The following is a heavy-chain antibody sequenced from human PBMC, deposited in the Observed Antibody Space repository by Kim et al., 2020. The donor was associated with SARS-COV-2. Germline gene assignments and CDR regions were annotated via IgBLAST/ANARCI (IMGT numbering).Heavy chain of an antibody. J-gene: IGHJ6*02. CDR1: GFTFSSYA. D-gene: IGHD1-26*01. V-gene: IGHV3-30*04. CDR3: ARDEAVGATRWPYYYYYGMDV. CDR2: ISYDGSNK. Sequence: GGSLRLSCAASGFTFSSYAMHWVRQAPGKGLEWVAVISYDGSNKYYADSVKGRFTISRDNSKNTLYLQMNSLRAEDTAVYYCARDEAVGATRWPYYYYYGMDVWGQGTTVTVSS.